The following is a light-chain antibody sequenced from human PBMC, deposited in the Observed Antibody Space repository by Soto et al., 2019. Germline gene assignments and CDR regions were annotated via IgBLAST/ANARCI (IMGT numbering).Light chain of an antibody. V-gene: IGKV3-20*01. J-gene: IGKJ5*01. CDR3: QQNNVWPP. CDR1: QSVGSSY. Sequence: EIGLTQSPRTLSSSAGDRATLSCRASQSVGSSYVAWYQQKPGQAPRLLIYGASIRATGIPDRCSGSGSGTDFTLTSSSVESEDSANYYCQQNNVWPPFGQGTRLAIK. CDR2: GAS.